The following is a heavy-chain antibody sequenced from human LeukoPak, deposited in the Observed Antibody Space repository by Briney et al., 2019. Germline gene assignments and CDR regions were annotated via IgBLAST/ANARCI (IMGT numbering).Heavy chain of an antibody. Sequence: GGSLRLSCAASGFTFSSYAMSWVRQAPGKGLEWVSAISGSGGSTCYADSVKGRFTISRDNSKNTLYLQMNSLRAEDTAVYYCAKDSRYSGSGCFDYWGQGTLVTVSS. CDR3: AKDSRYSGSGCFDY. CDR2: ISGSGGST. CDR1: GFTFSSYA. J-gene: IGHJ4*02. D-gene: IGHD6-19*01. V-gene: IGHV3-23*01.